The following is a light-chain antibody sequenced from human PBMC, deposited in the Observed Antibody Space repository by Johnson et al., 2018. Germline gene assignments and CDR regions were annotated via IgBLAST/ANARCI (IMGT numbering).Light chain of an antibody. J-gene: IGLJ1*01. V-gene: IGLV1-51*02. CDR3: GQWDSSRSAGNA. CDR1: SSNIGNNY. Sequence: QSVLTQPPSVSAAPGQKVTISCSGSSSNIGNNYVSWYQQLQGTAPKLLIYENNKRPSGIPDRFSGSKSGTSATLGITGLQTGDEADYYSGQWDSSRSAGNAFGTGTKVTVL. CDR2: ENN.